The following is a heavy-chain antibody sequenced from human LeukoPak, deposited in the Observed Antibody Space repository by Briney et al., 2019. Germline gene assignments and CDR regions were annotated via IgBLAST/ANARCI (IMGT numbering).Heavy chain of an antibody. CDR1: GFTFSNSG. CDR3: ARIRSGYYTDY. V-gene: IGHV3-48*02. J-gene: IGHJ4*02. Sequence: PGGSLRLSCAGSGFTFSNSGMNWVRQAPGKGLEWVSYISSSSSTIYYADSVKGRFTISRDNAENSLFLQMSSLRDEDTAVYYCARIRSGYYTDYWGQGSPVTVSS. D-gene: IGHD3-22*01. CDR2: ISSSSSTI.